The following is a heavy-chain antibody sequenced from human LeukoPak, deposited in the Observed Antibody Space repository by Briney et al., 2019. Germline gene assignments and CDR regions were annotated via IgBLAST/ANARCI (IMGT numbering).Heavy chain of an antibody. CDR3: ARGGAARPDF. D-gene: IGHD6-6*01. CDR2: ISWNRGSI. Sequence: GGSLRLSCAASGVTFDDYAMHWVRQAPGKGLEWVSGISWNRGSIGYADSVKGRFTISRDNAKNSLYLQMTSLRVEDTAVYYCARGGAARPDFWGQGTLVSVSS. V-gene: IGHV3-9*01. J-gene: IGHJ4*02. CDR1: GVTFDDYA.